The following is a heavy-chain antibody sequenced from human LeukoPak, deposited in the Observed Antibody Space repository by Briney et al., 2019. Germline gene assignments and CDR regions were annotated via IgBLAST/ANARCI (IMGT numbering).Heavy chain of an antibody. V-gene: IGHV3-30-3*01. CDR1: GFTFSSYA. Sequence: GGSLRLSCAASGFTFSSYAMHWVRQAPGKGLEWVAVISYDGSNKYYADSVKGRFTISRDNSKNTLYLQMNSLRAEDTAVYYCAGELLGNAFDIWGQGTMVTVSS. J-gene: IGHJ3*02. CDR3: AGELLGNAFDI. CDR2: ISYDGSNK. D-gene: IGHD2-15*01.